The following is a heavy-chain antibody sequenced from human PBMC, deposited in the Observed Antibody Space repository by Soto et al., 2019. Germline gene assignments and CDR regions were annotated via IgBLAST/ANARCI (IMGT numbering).Heavy chain of an antibody. CDR2: INAGNGNT. CDR1: GYTFTSYA. D-gene: IGHD3-16*02. V-gene: IGHV1-3*01. J-gene: IGHJ6*02. Sequence: QVQLVQSGAEVKKPGASVKVSCKASGYTFTSYAMHWVRQAPGQRLEWMGWINAGNGNTKYSQKFQGRVTITRDTSASTAYMELSSLRSEDTAVYYCARVQGYDYVWGSHRYGMDVWGQGTTVTVSS. CDR3: ARVQGYDYVWGSHRYGMDV.